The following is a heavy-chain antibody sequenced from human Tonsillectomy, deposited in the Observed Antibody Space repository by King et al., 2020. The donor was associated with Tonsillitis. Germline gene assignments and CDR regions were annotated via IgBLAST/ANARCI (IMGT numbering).Heavy chain of an antibody. V-gene: IGHV4-34*01. D-gene: IGHD2-15*01. CDR2: INHSGST. CDR3: ARGRGYCSGGSCYWRGVAFAI. J-gene: IGHJ3*02. Sequence: VQLQQWGAGLLKPSETLSLTCAVYGGSFSGYYWSWIRQPPGKGLEWIGEINHSGSTNYNPSLKSRVTISVDTSKNQFSLKLSSVTAAETAVYYCARGRGYCSGGSCYWRGVAFAIWGQGTMVTVSS. CDR1: GGSFSGYY.